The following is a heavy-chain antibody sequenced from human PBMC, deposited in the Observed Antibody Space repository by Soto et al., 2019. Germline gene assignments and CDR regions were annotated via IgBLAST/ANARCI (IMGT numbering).Heavy chain of an antibody. CDR3: ARDFSGYCSSTSCYIFDY. V-gene: IGHV3-21*01. Sequence: GGYLRLSCAASGFTFSSYSMNWVRQAPGKGLEWVSSISSSSSYIYYADSVKGRFTISRDNAKNSLYLQMNSLRAEDTAVYYCARDFSGYCSSTSCYIFDYWGQGTLVTVSS. CDR1: GFTFSSYS. CDR2: ISSSSSYI. J-gene: IGHJ4*02. D-gene: IGHD2-2*03.